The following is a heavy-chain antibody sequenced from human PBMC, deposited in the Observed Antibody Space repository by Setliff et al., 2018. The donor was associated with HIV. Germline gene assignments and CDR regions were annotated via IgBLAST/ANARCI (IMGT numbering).Heavy chain of an antibody. V-gene: IGHV4-4*08. CDR1: GASIRTDS. CDR2: IPATGST. CDR3: ARGWGFGGETFDS. Sequence: SETLSLTCNVSGASIRTDSWNWIRQVPEEGLEWIGSIPATGSTTYNPSLNSRVTISRDTSKNQFSLSLTPMTATDTAVYYCARGWGFGGETFDSWGQGALVTVSS. D-gene: IGHD5-12*01. J-gene: IGHJ5*01.